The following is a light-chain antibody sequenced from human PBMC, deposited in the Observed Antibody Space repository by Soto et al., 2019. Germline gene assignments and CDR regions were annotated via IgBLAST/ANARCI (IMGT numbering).Light chain of an antibody. CDR3: HQYNSYWT. V-gene: IGKV1-5*03. Sequence: DTQMTQSPCTLSASLGDRVTITCRASQSIGRWLAWYQQKPGKAPKLLIYKTSILENGVPSRFSGSGSGTEFTLSISSLQPDDFATYYCHQYNSYWTFGQGTKVDIK. J-gene: IGKJ1*01. CDR1: QSIGRW. CDR2: KTS.